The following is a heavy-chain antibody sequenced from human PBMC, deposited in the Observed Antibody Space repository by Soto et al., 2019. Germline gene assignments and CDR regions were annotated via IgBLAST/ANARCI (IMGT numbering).Heavy chain of an antibody. Sequence: QVQLVQSGAEVKKPGASVKVSCKASGYTFTGYYMHWVRQAPGQGLEWMGWINPNSGGTNYAQKFQGWVTMTRDTSVTTAYTELSRLRSDDTAVYCCARGPHDGAQYGQPGGEGTLVTVSS. CDR1: GYTFTGYY. CDR3: ARGPHDGAQYGQP. V-gene: IGHV1-2*04. CDR2: INPNSGGT. J-gene: IGHJ1*01. D-gene: IGHD3-3*01.